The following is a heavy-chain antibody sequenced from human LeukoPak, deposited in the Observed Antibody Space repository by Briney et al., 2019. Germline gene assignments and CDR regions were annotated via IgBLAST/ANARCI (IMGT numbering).Heavy chain of an antibody. CDR3: ARGSLGGATRFFDY. CDR1: GGSISSYY. J-gene: IGHJ4*02. V-gene: IGHV4-4*07. CDR2: IYTSGST. D-gene: IGHD1-26*01. Sequence: SETLSVTCTVPGGSISSYYWSWIRQPAGKGLEWIGRIYTSGSTNYNPSLKSRVTMSVDTSKNQFSLKLSSVTAADTAVYYCARGSLGGATRFFDYWGQGTLVTVSS.